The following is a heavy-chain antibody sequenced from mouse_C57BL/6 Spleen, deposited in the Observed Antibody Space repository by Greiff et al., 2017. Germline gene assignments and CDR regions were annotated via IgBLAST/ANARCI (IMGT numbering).Heavy chain of an antibody. D-gene: IGHD3-2*02. CDR1: GYAFSSYW. CDR2: IYPGGGDT. CDR3: ARCPDSSGPAWFAY. V-gene: IGHV1-80*01. J-gene: IGHJ3*01. Sequence: QVQLQQSGAELVKPGASVKISCKASGYAFSSYWMNWVKQRPGKGLEWIGQIYPGGGDTNYNGKFKGKATLTADKSSSTAYMQLRSLTSEDSAVYFGARCPDSSGPAWFAYWGQGTLVTVSA.